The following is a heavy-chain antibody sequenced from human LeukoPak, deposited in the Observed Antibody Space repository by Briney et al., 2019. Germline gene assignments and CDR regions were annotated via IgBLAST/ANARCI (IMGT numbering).Heavy chain of an antibody. D-gene: IGHD3-10*01. V-gene: IGHV4-4*02. CDR2: IYHTGST. CDR3: ASGSMVRGVRWAFDY. Sequence: PSETLSLTCGVSGDSISSSNWWSWVRQPPGKGLEWIGEIYHTGSTNYTPSLKSRVTMSVDKSKNQFSLKLSSVTAADTAVYYCASGSMVRGVRWAFDYWGQGTLVTVSS. CDR1: GDSISSSNW. J-gene: IGHJ4*02.